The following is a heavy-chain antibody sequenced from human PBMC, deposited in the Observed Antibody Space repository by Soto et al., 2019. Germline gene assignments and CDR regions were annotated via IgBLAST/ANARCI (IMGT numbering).Heavy chain of an antibody. Sequence: QVQLVESGGGVVQPGRSLRLSCAVSGFTFSSYGMHWVRQAPGKGLEWVAVISYDGSNKYYADSVKGRFTISRDNSKNTLYLQMNSLRAEDTAVYYCAKEDRLQTPVSWGQGTLVTVSS. CDR3: AKEDRLQTPVS. CDR1: GFTFSSYG. D-gene: IGHD2-21*01. CDR2: ISYDGSNK. J-gene: IGHJ4*02. V-gene: IGHV3-30*18.